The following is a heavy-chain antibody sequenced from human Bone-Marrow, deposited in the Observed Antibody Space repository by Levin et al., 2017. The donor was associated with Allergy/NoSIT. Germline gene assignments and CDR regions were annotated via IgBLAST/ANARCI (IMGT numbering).Heavy chain of an antibody. CDR1: GFSFSSHW. Sequence: LSLTCAASGFSFSSHWMHWVRQAPGKELVWVSRINSYGSITTYTDSVKGRFSISRDNAKNTLYLQMNSLRVEDTAVYYCASNIGRHENWFDPWGPGTLVTVSS. CDR3: ASNIGRHENWFDP. V-gene: IGHV3-74*03. J-gene: IGHJ5*02. CDR2: INSYGSIT. D-gene: IGHD1-26*01.